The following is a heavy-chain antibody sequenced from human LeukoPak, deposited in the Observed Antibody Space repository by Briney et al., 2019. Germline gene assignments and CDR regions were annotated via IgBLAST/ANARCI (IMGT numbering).Heavy chain of an antibody. CDR3: AKLAKYFYGSETYYFFEH. D-gene: IGHD3-10*01. CDR2: IYYSGST. Sequence: PSETLSLTCTVSGGSISSYYWGWIRQPPGKGLEWIGSIYYSGSTYYNPSLKSRVTISVDTSKNQFSLKLSSVTAEDTAVYYCAKLAKYFYGSETYYFFEHWGQGTPVTASS. V-gene: IGHV4-39*07. CDR1: GGSISSYY. J-gene: IGHJ4*02.